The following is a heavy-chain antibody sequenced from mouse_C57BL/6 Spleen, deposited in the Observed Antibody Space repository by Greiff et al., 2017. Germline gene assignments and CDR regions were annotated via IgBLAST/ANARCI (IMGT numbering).Heavy chain of an antibody. Sequence: QVQLQQSGAELVMPGASVKLSCKASGYTFTSYWMHWVKQRPGQGLEWIGEIDPSDSYTNYNQKFKGKSTLTVDKSSSTAYMQLSSLTSEDSAVYYCARGDDGYSLWYFDVWGTGTTVTVSS. J-gene: IGHJ1*03. CDR1: GYTFTSYW. CDR2: IDPSDSYT. V-gene: IGHV1-69*01. D-gene: IGHD2-3*01. CDR3: ARGDDGYSLWYFDV.